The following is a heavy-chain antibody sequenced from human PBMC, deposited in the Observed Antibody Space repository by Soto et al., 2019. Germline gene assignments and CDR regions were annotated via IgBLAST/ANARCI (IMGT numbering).Heavy chain of an antibody. CDR3: ARRWAGTDS. D-gene: IGHD3-10*01. Sequence: QVQLQESGPGLVKPSETLSLTCTVSGGSITSYYRSWIRQPPGKGLEWIGYIHNSGSTSYNPSLRSRVTISADVSTNQFSLDLRSVTAADTAVYYCARRWAGTDSWGHGTLVTVSS. V-gene: IGHV4-59*01. CDR1: GGSITSYY. J-gene: IGHJ5*01. CDR2: IHNSGST.